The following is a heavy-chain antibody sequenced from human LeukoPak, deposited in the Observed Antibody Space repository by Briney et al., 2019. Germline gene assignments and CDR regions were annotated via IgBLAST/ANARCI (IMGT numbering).Heavy chain of an antibody. V-gene: IGHV3-11*01. CDR1: GFTFSDYY. CDR3: ARYSSSQYYYYGMDV. Sequence: PGGSLRLSCAASGFTFSDYYMSWIRQAPGKGLEWVSYISSSGSTIYYADSVKGRFTISRDNAKNSLYLQMNSLRAEDTAVYYCARYSSSQYYYYGMDVWGQGTTVTVSS. J-gene: IGHJ6*02. D-gene: IGHD6-13*01. CDR2: ISSSGSTI.